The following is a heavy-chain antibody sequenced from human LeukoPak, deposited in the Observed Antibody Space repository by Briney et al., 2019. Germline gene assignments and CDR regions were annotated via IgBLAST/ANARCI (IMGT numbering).Heavy chain of an antibody. CDR3: ARGGVVARRWFDY. J-gene: IGHJ4*02. D-gene: IGHD2-15*01. CDR1: GGTFSSYA. V-gene: IGHV1-69*13. Sequence: GASVKVSCTASGGTFSSYAISWVRQALGQGLEWMGGIIPIFGTANYAQKFQGRVTITADESTSTAYMELSSLRSEDTAVYYCARGGVVARRWFDYWGQGTLVTVSS. CDR2: IIPIFGTA.